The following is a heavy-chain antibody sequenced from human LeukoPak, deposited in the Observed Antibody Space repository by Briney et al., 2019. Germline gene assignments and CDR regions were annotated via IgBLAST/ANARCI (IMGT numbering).Heavy chain of an antibody. D-gene: IGHD6-13*01. Sequence: AGGSLRLSCAASGFTFSSYAMHWVRQAAGKGLEWVAVISYDGSNKYYADTVKGRFTISRDNSKNTLYLQMNSLRAEDTAVYYCARQTTAGTSFDVWGQGTSVTVSS. CDR2: ISYDGSNK. V-gene: IGHV3-30-3*01. J-gene: IGHJ6*02. CDR3: ARQTTAGTSFDV. CDR1: GFTFSSYA.